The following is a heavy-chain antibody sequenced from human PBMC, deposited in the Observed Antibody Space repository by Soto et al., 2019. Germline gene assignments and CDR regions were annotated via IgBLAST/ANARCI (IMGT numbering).Heavy chain of an antibody. Sequence: SETLCVTSSITSGSITCYYWIWIRQHPWKCLEWIGYIYYSGSTYYNPSLKSRVTISVDTSKNQFSLKLSSVTAADTAVYYCARDTPPVSYGSGSYYTPRGMDVWGQGTTVS. V-gene: IGHV4-59*06. CDR1: SGSITCYY. CDR3: ARDTPPVSYGSGSYYTPRGMDV. CDR2: IYYSGST. D-gene: IGHD3-10*01. J-gene: IGHJ6*02.